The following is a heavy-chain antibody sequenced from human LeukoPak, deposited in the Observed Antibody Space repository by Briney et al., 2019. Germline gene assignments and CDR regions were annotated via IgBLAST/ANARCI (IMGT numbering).Heavy chain of an antibody. CDR3: ATLPSGYSSSWYEK. D-gene: IGHD6-13*01. Sequence: SGGSLRLSCAASGFTFSSYSMNWVRQAPGKGLEWVSSISSSTSGIYYADSVEGRFTISRDNAKNSLYLQMNSLRAEDTAVYYCATLPSGYSSSWYEKWGQGTLVTVSS. CDR1: GFTFSSYS. CDR2: ISSSTSGI. V-gene: IGHV3-21*01. J-gene: IGHJ4*02.